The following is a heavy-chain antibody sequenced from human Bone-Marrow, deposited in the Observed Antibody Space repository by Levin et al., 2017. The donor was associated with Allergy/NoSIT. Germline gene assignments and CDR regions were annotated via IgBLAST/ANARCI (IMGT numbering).Heavy chain of an antibody. D-gene: IGHD3-10*01. V-gene: IGHV4-39*01. CDR3: ARSPEGSSYPGEPGGWFDP. Sequence: SETLSLTCTVSGGSISGSSFYYWGWIRQPPGKGLEWIGSIYYSGISYYNPSLKSRVTISVDTSENQFSLKLSSVTAADTAVYYCARSPEGSSYPGEPGGWFDPWGQGTLVTVSS. J-gene: IGHJ5*02. CDR1: GGSISGSSFYY. CDR2: IYYSGIS.